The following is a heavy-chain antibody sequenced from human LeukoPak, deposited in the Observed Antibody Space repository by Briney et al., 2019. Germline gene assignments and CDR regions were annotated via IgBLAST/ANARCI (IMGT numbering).Heavy chain of an antibody. D-gene: IGHD3-9*01. J-gene: IGHJ4*02. Sequence: PSETLSLTCVASGGSINTYYWSCIRQPPGKGLEWIGVIHSSGSTHYNPSLKSRVTMSVDTSKNQFSLKLRSVTAADTAVYYCARLKFDVLTGYYEALDYWGQGTLVTVSS. CDR3: ARLKFDVLTGYYEALDY. CDR2: IHSSGST. CDR1: GGSINTYY. V-gene: IGHV4-59*08.